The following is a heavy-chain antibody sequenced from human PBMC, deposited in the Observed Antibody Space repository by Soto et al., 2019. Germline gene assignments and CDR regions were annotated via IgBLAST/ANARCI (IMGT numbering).Heavy chain of an antibody. D-gene: IGHD4-17*01. CDR2: IWYDGSNK. Sequence: QVQLVESGGGVVQPGRSLRPSCAASGFTFSSYGMHWVRQAPGKGLEWVAVIWYDGSNKYYADSVKGRFTISRDNSKNTLYLQMNSLRAEDTAVYYCARTVIAVGYFDYWGQGTLVTVSS. J-gene: IGHJ4*02. CDR1: GFTFSSYG. CDR3: ARTVIAVGYFDY. V-gene: IGHV3-33*01.